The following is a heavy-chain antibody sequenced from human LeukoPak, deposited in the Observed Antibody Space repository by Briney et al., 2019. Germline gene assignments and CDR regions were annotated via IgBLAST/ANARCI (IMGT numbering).Heavy chain of an antibody. CDR3: ARGTTVTTSSYFDY. Sequence: PGGSLRLSCAASGFTFSSYSMNWVRQAPGKGLEGVSYISSSSGTLYYADSVKGRLTISRDNAKNSLYLQMNSLRAEDTAVYHCARGTTVTTSSYFDYWGQGTLVTVSS. D-gene: IGHD4-17*01. CDR1: GFTFSSYS. CDR2: ISSSSGTL. V-gene: IGHV3-48*01. J-gene: IGHJ4*02.